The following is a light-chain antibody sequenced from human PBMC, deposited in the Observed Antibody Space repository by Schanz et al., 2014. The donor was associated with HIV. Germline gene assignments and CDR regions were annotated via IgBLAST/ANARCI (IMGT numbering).Light chain of an antibody. CDR1: SSDVGGYNY. CDR3: SSYTSSSTSWV. V-gene: IGLV2-14*03. Sequence: QSALTQPPSASGSPGQSVTISCTGTSSDVGGYNYVSWYQQHPGKAPKVLIYDVSNRPSGVSNRFSGSKSGNTASLTISGLQAEDEADYYCSSYTSSSTSWVFGGGTKLTVL. CDR2: DVS. J-gene: IGLJ3*02.